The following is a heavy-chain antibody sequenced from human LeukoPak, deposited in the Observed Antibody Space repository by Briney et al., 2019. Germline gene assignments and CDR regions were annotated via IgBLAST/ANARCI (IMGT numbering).Heavy chain of an antibody. J-gene: IGHJ4*02. CDR3: ARLPRSLDL. CDR2: ISSSGSTI. Sequence: GGSLRLSCAASGFTFRSYEMNWVRQAPAKGLEWVADISSSGSTIKYADSVKGRFTISRDNAKNSLYLQMNSLRAEDTAVYYCARLPRSLDLWGQGTLVTVSS. CDR1: GFTFRSYE. V-gene: IGHV3-48*03. D-gene: IGHD3/OR15-3a*01.